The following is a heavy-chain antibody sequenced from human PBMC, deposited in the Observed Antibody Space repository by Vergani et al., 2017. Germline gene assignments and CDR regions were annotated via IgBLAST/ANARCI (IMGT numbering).Heavy chain of an antibody. CDR2: INHSGST. V-gene: IGHV4-34*01. Sequence: QVQLQQWGAGLLKPSETLSLTCAVYGGSFSGYYWSWIRQPPGKGLEWIGEINHSGSTNYTPSLKSRVTISVDTSKNQFSLKLSSVTAADTAVYYCARVGTQQLDVGYYYYMDVWGKGTTVTVSS. D-gene: IGHD6-13*01. CDR3: ARVGTQQLDVGYYYYMDV. J-gene: IGHJ6*03. CDR1: GGSFSGYY.